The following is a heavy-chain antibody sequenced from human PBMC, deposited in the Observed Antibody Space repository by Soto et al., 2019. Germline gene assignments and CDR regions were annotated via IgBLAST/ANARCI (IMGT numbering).Heavy chain of an antibody. Sequence: SETLSLTCNVSGAYISSYNYWGWFRQPPGKGLEWIGSIIYSGDIMYNPSLQSRLTLFVDTSKNTRYLQMSSLRAEDTAVYYCAKEYDSSGYYPDYWGQGTLVTVSS. J-gene: IGHJ4*02. CDR3: AKEYDSSGYYPDY. V-gene: IGHV4-39*07. D-gene: IGHD3-22*01. CDR2: IIYSGDI. CDR1: GAYISSYNY.